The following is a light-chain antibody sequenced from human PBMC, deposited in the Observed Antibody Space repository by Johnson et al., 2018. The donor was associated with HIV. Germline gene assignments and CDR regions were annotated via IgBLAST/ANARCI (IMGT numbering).Light chain of an antibody. CDR1: SSNIGNNF. J-gene: IGLJ1*01. CDR2: DTD. V-gene: IGLV1-51*01. Sequence: SVLTQPPSVSAAPGQKVTVSCSGSSSNIGNNFVSWYQQVPGTAPKLLIYDTDKRPSGIPDRFSGSKSATSATLAITGLQTGDEADYYCGTWDGSLRFYVFGAGTVVTVL. CDR3: GTWDGSLRFYV.